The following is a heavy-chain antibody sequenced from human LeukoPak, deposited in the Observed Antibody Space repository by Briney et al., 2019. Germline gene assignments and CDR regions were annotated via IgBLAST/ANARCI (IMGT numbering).Heavy chain of an antibody. CDR2: ISAYNGNK. CDR3: ARERRFGQKYYFDY. D-gene: IGHD3-10*01. J-gene: IGHJ4*02. CDR1: GYTFTSYG. Sequence: ASVKVSCKASGYTFTSYGISWVRQAPGQGLEWMGWISAYNGNKNYAQKLQGRVTMTTDTSTSTAYMELRSLRSDDTAVYYWARERRFGQKYYFDYWGQGTLVTVSS. V-gene: IGHV1-18*01.